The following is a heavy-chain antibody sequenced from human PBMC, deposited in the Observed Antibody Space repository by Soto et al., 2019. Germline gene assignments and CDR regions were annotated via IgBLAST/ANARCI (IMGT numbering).Heavy chain of an antibody. D-gene: IGHD2-15*01. CDR3: ARPGFCSGTDCSDFDY. CDR1: GYSFTNYW. J-gene: IGHJ4*02. CDR2: IYPGDSDS. V-gene: IGHV5-51*01. Sequence: PGESLKISCKGSGYSFTNYWIAWVRQMPWKGLEWMGIIYPGDSDSIYSPSFQGQVTISVDKSIGTAYLQWRSLTASDTAMYYCARPGFCSGTDCSDFDYWGQGTQVTVSS.